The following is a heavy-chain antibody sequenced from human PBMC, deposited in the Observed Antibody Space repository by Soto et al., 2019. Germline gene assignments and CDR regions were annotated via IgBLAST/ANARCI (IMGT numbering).Heavy chain of an antibody. J-gene: IGHJ6*02. V-gene: IGHV3-33*01. CDR3: ARPLVAPVAGPYYYGMDV. CDR1: GFTFNTYG. Sequence: QIQLVESGGCVVQPGRSLRLSCAASGFTFNTYGFNWVRQAPGKGLEWVAVIWYDGNTKYYADSVKGRFTISRDNLKTTLYLQMNSLTAEDTAVYYCARPLVAPVAGPYYYGMDVWGQGTTVTVSS. CDR2: IWYDGNTK. D-gene: IGHD6-19*01.